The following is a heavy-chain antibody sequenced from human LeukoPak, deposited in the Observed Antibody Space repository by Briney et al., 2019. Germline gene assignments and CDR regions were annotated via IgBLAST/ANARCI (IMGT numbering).Heavy chain of an antibody. CDR1: GYTFTSYG. J-gene: IGHJ6*02. V-gene: IGHV1-2*06. CDR2: INPNSGGT. D-gene: IGHD2-15*01. Sequence: GASVKVSCKASGYTFTSYGISWVRQAPGQGLEWMGRINPNSGGTNYAQKFQGRVTMTRDTPISTAYMELSRLRSDDTAVYYCARLRETSRVGGYCSGGSCFHYYYGMDVWGQGTTVTVSS. CDR3: ARLRETSRVGGYCSGGSCFHYYYGMDV.